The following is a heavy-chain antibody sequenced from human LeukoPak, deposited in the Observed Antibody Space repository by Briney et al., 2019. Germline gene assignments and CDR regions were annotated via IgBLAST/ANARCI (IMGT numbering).Heavy chain of an antibody. CDR3: ARMPSITRGYFDY. CDR1: GGSISSSSYY. Sequence: SETLSLTCTVSGGSISSSSYYWGWIRQPPGKGLKWIGSIYYSGSTYYNPSLKSRVTISVDTSKNQFSLKLSSVTAADTAVYYCARMPSITRGYFDYWGQGTLVTVSS. V-gene: IGHV4-39*01. CDR2: IYYSGST. D-gene: IGHD3-10*01. J-gene: IGHJ4*02.